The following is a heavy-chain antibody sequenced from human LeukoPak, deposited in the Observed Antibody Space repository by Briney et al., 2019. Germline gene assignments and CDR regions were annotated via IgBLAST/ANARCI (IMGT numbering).Heavy chain of an antibody. J-gene: IGHJ4*02. CDR3: AKDKGDLLLDY. CDR1: GFNFDDHA. D-gene: IGHD1-26*01. CDR2: ISWNSLSI. V-gene: IGHV3-9*01. Sequence: ALRLSCAASGFNFDDHAMHWVRQAPGKGLEWVSGISWNSLSIGYADSVKGRFTISRDNVKKSLYLQMNGLRPEDTALYYCAKDKGDLLLDYWGQGALVTVSS.